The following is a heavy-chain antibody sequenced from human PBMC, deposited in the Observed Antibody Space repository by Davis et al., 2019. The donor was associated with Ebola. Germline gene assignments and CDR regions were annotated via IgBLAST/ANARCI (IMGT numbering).Heavy chain of an antibody. CDR3: ARGWLRSAFDQ. CDR2: TYYSSKWYN. J-gene: IGHJ4*02. V-gene: IGHV6-1*01. Sequence: PSETLSLTCAISGDSVSGSSGAWNWIRQSPSRGLEWLGRTYYSSKWYNESALSVKSRITISADTAKNQLSLHLNSVTPEDTAVYYCARGWLRSAFDQWGQGTLVTVS. D-gene: IGHD5-12*01. CDR1: GDSVSGSSGA.